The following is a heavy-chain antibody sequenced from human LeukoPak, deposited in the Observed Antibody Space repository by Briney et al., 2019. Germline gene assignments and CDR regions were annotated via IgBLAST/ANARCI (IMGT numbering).Heavy chain of an antibody. D-gene: IGHD6-19*01. CDR2: ISGSGGST. V-gene: IGHV3-23*01. Sequence: GGSLRLSCAASGFTFSSYAMSWVRQAPGKGVEWVSAISGSGGSTYYADSVKGRFTISRDNSKNTLYLQMNSLRAEDTAVYCCAKDGVAGTVWGYYGMDVWGQGTTVTISS. CDR1: GFTFSSYA. CDR3: AKDGVAGTVWGYYGMDV. J-gene: IGHJ6*02.